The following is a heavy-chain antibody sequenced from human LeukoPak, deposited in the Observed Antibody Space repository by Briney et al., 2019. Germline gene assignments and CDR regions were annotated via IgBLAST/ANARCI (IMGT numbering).Heavy chain of an antibody. CDR2: ISSSSSYI. D-gene: IGHD1-26*01. Sequence: PGGSLRLSCAASGFTFSSYSMNWVRQAPGKGLEWVSSISSSSSYIYYADSVKGRFTISRDNAKNSMYLQMNSLRAEDTAVYYCARDVVGATTWFDPRGQGTLVTVSS. V-gene: IGHV3-21*01. CDR3: ARDVVGATTWFDP. CDR1: GFTFSSYS. J-gene: IGHJ5*02.